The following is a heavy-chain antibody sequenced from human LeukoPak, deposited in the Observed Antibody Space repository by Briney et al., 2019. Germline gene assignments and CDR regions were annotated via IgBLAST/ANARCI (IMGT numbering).Heavy chain of an antibody. CDR3: VRGPYFGDFVDYLDS. CDR1: GFTFSSHW. Sequence: TGGSLRLYCAASGFTFSSHWMTWVRLAPGKGLEWVAHIKQGGNTKHYVGSVKGRFTISRDDAQNTLYRQMNSLRDDDTAVYYCVRGPYFGDFVDYLDSWGQGTRVTVSS. D-gene: IGHD4-17*01. CDR2: IKQGGNTK. J-gene: IGHJ4*02. V-gene: IGHV3-7*01.